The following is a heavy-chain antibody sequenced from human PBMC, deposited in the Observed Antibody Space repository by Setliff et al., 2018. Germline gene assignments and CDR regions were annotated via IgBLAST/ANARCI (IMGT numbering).Heavy chain of an antibody. CDR3: AREGRSSTRGWYMDA. V-gene: IGHV4-38-2*02. J-gene: IGHJ6*03. CDR2: VYHRGST. Sequence: SETLSLTCTVSNFSLTSGFFWAWVRQPPGKGLEWIATVYHRGSTDYKPSLTSRATISVDTSKNQFSLKLTSMTAADTAVYFCAREGRSSTRGWYMDAWGKGTSVTVSS. CDR1: NFSLTSGFF. D-gene: IGHD2-2*01.